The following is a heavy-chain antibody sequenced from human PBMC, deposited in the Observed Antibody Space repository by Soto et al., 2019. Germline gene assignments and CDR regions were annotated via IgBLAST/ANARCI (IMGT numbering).Heavy chain of an antibody. CDR2: IYYSGST. V-gene: IGHV4-59*05. D-gene: IGHD1-26*01. CDR1: GDSISSYY. Sequence: SETLSLTCAVSGDSISSYYCMWIRQPPGKGLEWIGSIYYSGSTYYNPSLKSRVTISVDTSKNQFSLKLSSVTAADTAVYYCATQEVGGSYVYTFDPWGQGTPVTVSS. J-gene: IGHJ5*02. CDR3: ATQEVGGSYVYTFDP.